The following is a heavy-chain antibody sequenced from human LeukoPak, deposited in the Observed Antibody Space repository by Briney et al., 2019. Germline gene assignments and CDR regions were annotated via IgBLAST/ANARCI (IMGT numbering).Heavy chain of an antibody. CDR2: SSYCGTT. CDR3: SRLTHSYYSDTSGYYPYYYMDV. V-gene: IGHV4-39*02. CDR1: AGSISSSDYY. D-gene: IGHD3-22*01. Sequence: SEPLSLTCTVSAGSISSSDYYWGWIRQSPGKGLEWIERSSYCGTTYYNPSLKSRVTISVDTSKNHFSLRLSSVTAVDTAVYYCSRLTHSYYSDTSGYYPYYYMDVWGEGTTVTVSS. J-gene: IGHJ6*03.